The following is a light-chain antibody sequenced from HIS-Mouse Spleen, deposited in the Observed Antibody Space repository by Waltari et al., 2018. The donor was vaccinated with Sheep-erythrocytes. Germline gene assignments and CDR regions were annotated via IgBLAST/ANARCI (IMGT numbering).Light chain of an antibody. CDR2: DVS. V-gene: IGLV2-11*01. Sequence: QSALTQPRSVSGSPGQSVTISCTGTSSDVGGYNYVSWYQQPPGKAPKLMIYDVSKRPSGVPDRVSGSKSGNTASLTISGLQAEDEADYYCCSYAGSYNHVFATGTKVTVL. CDR1: SSDVGGYNY. CDR3: CSYAGSYNHV. J-gene: IGLJ1*01.